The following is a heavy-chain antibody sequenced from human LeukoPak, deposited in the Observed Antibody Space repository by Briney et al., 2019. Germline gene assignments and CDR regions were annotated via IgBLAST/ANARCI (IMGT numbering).Heavy chain of an antibody. J-gene: IGHJ4*02. V-gene: IGHV1-69*04. CDR1: GGTLSSYA. CDR2: IIPILGIA. Sequence: SVKVSCKASGGTLSSYAISWVRQAPGQGLEWTGRIIPILGIANYAQKFQGRVTITADKSTSTAYMELSSLRSEDTAVYYCAGGSGSYQPLYYFDYWGQGTLVTVSS. D-gene: IGHD3-10*01. CDR3: AGGSGSYQPLYYFDY.